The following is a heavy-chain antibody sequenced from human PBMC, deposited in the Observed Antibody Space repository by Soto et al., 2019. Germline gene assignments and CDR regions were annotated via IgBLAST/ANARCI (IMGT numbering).Heavy chain of an antibody. Sequence: EVQLLESGGGLVQPGGSLRLSCAASGFPFSTYAMSWVRQAPGKGLEWVSSINGGGDSTYYADSVKGLFTFPSGNSKKTFFLQMQRLRGKATDLYLYFEAIPPGGSQRNNWFDHWGPGTLVTVSS. CDR1: GFPFSTYA. V-gene: IGHV3-23*01. CDR3: FEAIPPGGSQRNNWFDH. CDR2: INGGGDST. J-gene: IGHJ5*02. D-gene: IGHD3-16*01.